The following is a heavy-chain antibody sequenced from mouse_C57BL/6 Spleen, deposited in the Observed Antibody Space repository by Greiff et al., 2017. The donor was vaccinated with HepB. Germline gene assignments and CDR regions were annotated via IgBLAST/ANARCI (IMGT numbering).Heavy chain of an antibody. Sequence: VQLQESGAELARPGASVKLSCKASGYTFTSYGISWVKQRTGQGLEWIGEIYPRSGNTYYNEKFKGKATLTADKSSSTAYMELRSLTSEDSAVYFCARLDFTTVVPYWYFDVWGTGTTVTVSS. CDR3: ARLDFTTVVPYWYFDV. CDR2: IYPRSGNT. D-gene: IGHD1-1*01. V-gene: IGHV1-81*01. CDR1: GYTFTSYG. J-gene: IGHJ1*03.